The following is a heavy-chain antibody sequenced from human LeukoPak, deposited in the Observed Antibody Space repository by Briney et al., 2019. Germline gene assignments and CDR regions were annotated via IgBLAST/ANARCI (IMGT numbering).Heavy chain of an antibody. CDR3: AKGSGYYYYYYIDV. Sequence: GGSLRLSCAASGFTFSSYGMFWVRQAPGKGLEWVALISYGGDTEYYADSVKGRFTISRDNSKNTLYLQMNDLRPEDTAVYYCAKGSGYYYYYYIDVWGKGTTVTVSS. CDR2: ISYGGDTE. CDR1: GFTFSSYG. V-gene: IGHV3-30*18. J-gene: IGHJ6*03.